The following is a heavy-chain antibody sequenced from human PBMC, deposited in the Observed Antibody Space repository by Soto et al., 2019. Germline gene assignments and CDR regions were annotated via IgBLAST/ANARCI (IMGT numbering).Heavy chain of an antibody. Sequence: QITVKESGLTLVKPTETLTLTCTFSGFSLSSIGMGVGWIRQPPGKALEWLALIYWDDDKRYSPSLSSRLTITTDPSKNEVDLTMTTMDPVDTATYYCARLTRGVYDSGRLWEKFDYSGQGTLVTVSS. CDR1: GFSLSSIGMG. J-gene: IGHJ4*02. CDR2: IYWDDDK. CDR3: ARLTRGVYDSGRLWEKFDY. V-gene: IGHV2-5*02. D-gene: IGHD5-12*01.